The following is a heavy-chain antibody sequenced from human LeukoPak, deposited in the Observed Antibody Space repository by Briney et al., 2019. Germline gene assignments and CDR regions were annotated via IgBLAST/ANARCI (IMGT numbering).Heavy chain of an antibody. CDR3: AKDGDVDTAMVSNFDY. V-gene: IGHV3-23*01. CDR1: GFTLSSYA. D-gene: IGHD5-18*01. Sequence: GGSPRLSCAASGFTLSSYAMSWVRQAPGKGLEWVSAISGSGGSTYYADSVKGRFTISRDNSKNTLYLQMNSLRAEDTAVYYCAKDGDVDTAMVSNFDYWGQGTLVTVSS. J-gene: IGHJ4*02. CDR2: ISGSGGST.